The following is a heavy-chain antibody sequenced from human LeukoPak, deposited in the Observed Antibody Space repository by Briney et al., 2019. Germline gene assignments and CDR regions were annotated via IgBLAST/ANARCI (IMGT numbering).Heavy chain of an antibody. CDR2: ISGDGRST. CDR3: ARDHMRGWTGITGVNAQVY. Sequence: PGGSLRLSCAASGFTFSSYWMYWVRQAPGKGLVLVSGISGDGRSTRYADSVKGRFTISRDNSKNTLYLQMNSLRAEDTAVYYCARDHMRGWTGITGVNAQVYWGQGTLVTVSS. V-gene: IGHV3-74*01. J-gene: IGHJ4*02. D-gene: IGHD1-20*01. CDR1: GFTFSSYW.